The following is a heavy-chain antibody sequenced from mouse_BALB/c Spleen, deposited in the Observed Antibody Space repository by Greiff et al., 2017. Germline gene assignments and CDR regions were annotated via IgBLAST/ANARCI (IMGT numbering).Heavy chain of an antibody. CDR3: TREAAIGGYYDYAMDY. CDR1: GYTFTSYW. J-gene: IGHJ4*01. V-gene: IGHV1-69*02. D-gene: IGHD2-3*01. Sequence: QVQLQQSGAELVRPGASVKLSCKASGYTFTSYWINWVKQRPGQGLEWIGNIYPSDSYTNYNQKFKDKATLTVDKSSSTAYMQLSSPTSEDSAVYYCTREAAIGGYYDYAMDYWGQGTSVTVSS. CDR2: IYPSDSYT.